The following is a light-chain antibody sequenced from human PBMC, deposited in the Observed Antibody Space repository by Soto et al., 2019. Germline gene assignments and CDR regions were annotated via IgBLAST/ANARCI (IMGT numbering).Light chain of an antibody. CDR2: AAS. Sequence: DIQMTQSPSSLSASVGDRVTITCRASQSISSYLNWYQQKPGKALKLLIYAASSLESGVPSRFSGSVSATYVTLTIRSLQPEDFATYDCAQSYSTPFTFGPGTKVDIK. CDR3: AQSYSTPFT. J-gene: IGKJ3*01. V-gene: IGKV1-39*01. CDR1: QSISSY.